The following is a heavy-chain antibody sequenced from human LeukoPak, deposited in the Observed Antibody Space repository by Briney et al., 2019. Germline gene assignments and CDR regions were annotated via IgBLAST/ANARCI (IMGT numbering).Heavy chain of an antibody. D-gene: IGHD1-7*01. Sequence: GWSLRLSCAASGFTVSSYSMNWVRQAPGKGLEWVSSISSSSSYIYYADSVKGRFTISRDNAKNSLYLQMNGLRAEDTAVYYCARGIEGTTNFDYWGQGNLVTVSS. CDR1: GFTVSSYS. V-gene: IGHV3-21*01. CDR3: ARGIEGTTNFDY. J-gene: IGHJ4*02. CDR2: ISSSSSYI.